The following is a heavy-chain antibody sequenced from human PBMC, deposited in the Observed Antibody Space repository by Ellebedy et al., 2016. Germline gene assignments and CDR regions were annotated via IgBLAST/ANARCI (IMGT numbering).Heavy chain of an antibody. V-gene: IGHV4-59*08. CDR3: ASSDYYYYYGMDV. J-gene: IGHJ6*02. CDR2: IYYSGST. Sequence: SETLSLTCTVSGGSISSYYWSWIRQPPGKGLEWIGYIYYSGSTNYNPSLKSRVTISVDTSKNQFSLKLSSVTAADTAVYYCASSDYYYYYGMDVWGQGTTVTVSS. CDR1: GGSISSYY.